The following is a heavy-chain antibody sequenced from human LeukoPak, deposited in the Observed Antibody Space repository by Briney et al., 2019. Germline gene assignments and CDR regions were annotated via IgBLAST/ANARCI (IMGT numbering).Heavy chain of an antibody. J-gene: IGHJ4*02. CDR2: IRWHSGSI. V-gene: IGHV3-9*01. D-gene: IGHD2-21*01. Sequence: GGSLRLSCAASGFTLDDYAMHRVRQAPGKGLEWVSGIRWHSGSIGYADSVKGRFTISRDNAKNSLYLQMNSLRAEDTALYYCAKVAGLLVSSYYFDYWGQGTLVTVSS. CDR3: AKVAGLLVSSYYFDY. CDR1: GFTLDDYA.